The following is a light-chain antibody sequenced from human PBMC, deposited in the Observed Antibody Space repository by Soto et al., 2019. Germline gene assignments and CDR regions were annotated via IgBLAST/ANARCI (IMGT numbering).Light chain of an antibody. V-gene: IGLV2-14*01. CDR1: RRDVGGFDS. J-gene: IGLJ1*01. Sequence: QSALTQPASVSGSPGQSITISCTGTRRDVGGFDSVSWYQQHPGKAPRLMIYDDTNRPSGVSNRFSGSKSGNTASLTISGLQAEDEADYYCSSYSRGSTYVFGTGTKVTVL. CDR2: DDT. CDR3: SSYSRGSTYV.